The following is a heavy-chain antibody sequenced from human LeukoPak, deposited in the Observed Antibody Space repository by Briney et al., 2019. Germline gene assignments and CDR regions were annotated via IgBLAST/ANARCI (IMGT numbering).Heavy chain of an antibody. D-gene: IGHD3-10*01. CDR3: VRRYYYGSGAWGYFDY. Sequence: GESLKISCKGSGYSFTNYWIGWVRQMPGKGLEWMGVIYPGDSDTRYSPSFQGQVTISVDNSISTAYLQWSSLKASDTAMYYCVRRYYYGSGAWGYFDYWGQGALVTVSS. V-gene: IGHV5-51*01. J-gene: IGHJ4*02. CDR2: IYPGDSDT. CDR1: GYSFTNYW.